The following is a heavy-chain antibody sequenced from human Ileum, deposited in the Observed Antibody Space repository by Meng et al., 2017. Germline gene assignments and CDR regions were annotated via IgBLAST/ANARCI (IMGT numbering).Heavy chain of an antibody. CDR1: GFTFSSYA. CDR3: ARTGYSYGFLGLDY. Sequence: GESLKISCAASGFTFSSYAMHWVRQAPGKGLEWVAVISYDGSNKYYADSVKGRFTISRDNSKNTLYLQMNSLRAEDTAVYYCARTGYSYGFLGLDYWGQGTLVTVSS. CDR2: ISYDGSNK. V-gene: IGHV3-30*04. D-gene: IGHD5-18*01. J-gene: IGHJ4*02.